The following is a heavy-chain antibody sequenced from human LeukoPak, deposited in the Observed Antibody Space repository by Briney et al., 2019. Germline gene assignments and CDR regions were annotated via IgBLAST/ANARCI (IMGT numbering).Heavy chain of an antibody. CDR2: IMQDGSGN. J-gene: IGHJ4*02. CDR1: GFTFSNYW. CDR3: ARADSSGKILDY. V-gene: IGHV3-7*01. Sequence: GGSLRLSCAASGFTFSNYWMSRVRQAPGKGLEWVANIMQDGSGNYYVDSVRGRFTISRDNSKNSLYLQMNSLRVEDTAVYYCARADSSGKILDYWGQGTRVTVAS. D-gene: IGHD6-19*01.